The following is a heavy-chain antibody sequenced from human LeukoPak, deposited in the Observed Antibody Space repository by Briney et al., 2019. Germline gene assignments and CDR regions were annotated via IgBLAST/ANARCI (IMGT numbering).Heavy chain of an antibody. V-gene: IGHV3-74*01. CDR3: ARGGDSSNWYPGYFDY. CDR1: GFTFSNYW. J-gene: IGHJ4*02. Sequence: GESLRLSCAASGFTFSNYWMHWVRQAPGKGPVWVSRIKSDGSSTRFADSVQGRFTIYRDNGKNTLYLQMNSLRAEDTAVYYCARGGDSSNWYPGYFDYWGQGALVTVSS. CDR2: IKSDGSST. D-gene: IGHD6-13*01.